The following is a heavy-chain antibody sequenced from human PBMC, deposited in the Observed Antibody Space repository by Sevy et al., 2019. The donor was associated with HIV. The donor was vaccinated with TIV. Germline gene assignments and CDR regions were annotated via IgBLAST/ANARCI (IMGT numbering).Heavy chain of an antibody. CDR1: GVTFSDYA. D-gene: IGHD1-1*01. CDR2: ISGFGDKT. J-gene: IGHJ6*02. V-gene: IGHV3-23*01. CDR3: AKAGGINWFYYYYGMDV. Sequence: GGSLRLSCAVSGVTFSDYAMSWVRQAPGKGLEWVSFISGFGDKTYYADSVRGRFTISRDNSKNTLHLQMNSLRAEDTAVDYSAKAGGINWFYYYYGMDVWGQGTTVTVSS.